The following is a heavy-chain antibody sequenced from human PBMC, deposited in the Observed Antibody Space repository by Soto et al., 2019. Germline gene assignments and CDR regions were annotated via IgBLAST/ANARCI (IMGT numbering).Heavy chain of an antibody. Sequence: ASVKVSCKASGGTFSSYAISWVRQAPGQGLEWMGGIIPIFGTANYAQKFQGRVTITADESTSTAYMELSSLRSEDTAVYYCARGFSSRGDPIGDYYGMDVWGQGTTVTVSS. CDR3: ARGFSSRGDPIGDYYGMDV. D-gene: IGHD6-6*01. J-gene: IGHJ6*02. CDR2: IIPIFGTA. CDR1: GGTFSSYA. V-gene: IGHV1-69*13.